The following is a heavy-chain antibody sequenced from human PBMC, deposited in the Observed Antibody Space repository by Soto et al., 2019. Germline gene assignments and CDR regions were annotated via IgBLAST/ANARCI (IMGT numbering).Heavy chain of an antibody. CDR2: ISYDGSNK. V-gene: IGHV3-30-3*01. D-gene: IGHD1-26*01. Sequence: QVQLVESGGGVVQPGRSLRLSCAASGFTFSSYDMRWFRQAPGKGLEWGAVISYDGSNKYYVDSVKGLFTISRDNSKNTLYVQMNSLRAEDTAVYDFARGKWELLPYFDFWGQGTLVTVFS. CDR1: GFTFSSYD. CDR3: ARGKWELLPYFDF. J-gene: IGHJ4*02.